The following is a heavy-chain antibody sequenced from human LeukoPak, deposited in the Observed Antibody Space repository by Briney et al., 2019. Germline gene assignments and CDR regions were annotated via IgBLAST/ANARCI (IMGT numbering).Heavy chain of an antibody. J-gene: IGHJ4*02. CDR2: IIPILGIA. CDR3: ARDGPAAGHAFDY. CDR1: GGTFSSYA. Sequence: SVKVSCKASGGTFSSYAISWVRQAPGQGLEWMGRIIPILGIANYAQKFQGRVTITADKSTSTAYMELSSLRVEDTAVYYCARDGPAAGHAFDYWGQGTLVTVSS. V-gene: IGHV1-69*04.